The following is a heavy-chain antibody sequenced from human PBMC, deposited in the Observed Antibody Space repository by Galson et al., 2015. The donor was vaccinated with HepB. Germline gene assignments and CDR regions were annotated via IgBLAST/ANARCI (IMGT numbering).Heavy chain of an antibody. CDR2: IYSGGST. V-gene: IGHV3-53*01. CDR3: ARVHSSSWYGAFDI. D-gene: IGHD6-13*01. Sequence: SLRLSCAASGFTVSSNYMSWVRQAPGKGLEWVSVIYSGGSTYYADSVKGRFTISRDNSKNTLYVQMNSLRAEDTAVYYCARVHSSSWYGAFDIWGQGTMVTVSS. J-gene: IGHJ3*02. CDR1: GFTVSSNY.